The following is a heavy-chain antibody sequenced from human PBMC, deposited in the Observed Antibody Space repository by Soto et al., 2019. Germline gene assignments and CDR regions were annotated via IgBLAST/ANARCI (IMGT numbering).Heavy chain of an antibody. Sequence: EVQLVESGGGLVKTGGSLRLSCAASDFTITNAWMNWVRQAPGKGLEWVGRIKTKAAGGATDYAATLKGRFTISRDDSRNTQVLQMNSLQTDDTAVYSCTTGSVEGVWGQGATVPVSS. V-gene: IGHV3-15*07. CDR3: TTGSVEGV. CDR1: DFTITNAW. D-gene: IGHD2-15*01. CDR2: IKTKAAGGAT. J-gene: IGHJ6*02.